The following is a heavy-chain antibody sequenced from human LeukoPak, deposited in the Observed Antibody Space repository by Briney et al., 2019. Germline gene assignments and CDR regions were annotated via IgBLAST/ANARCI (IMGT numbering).Heavy chain of an antibody. D-gene: IGHD6-13*01. J-gene: IGHJ4*02. CDR1: GYRFTSYW. Sequence: GESLKISCKGSGYRFTSYWIGWVRHMSGKGLEWMGIIYPGDSDTRYSPSSQGQVTISADKSISTAYLQWSSLKASDTAMYYCARSPLAAGVDYWGQGTLVTVSS. V-gene: IGHV5-51*01. CDR3: ARSPLAAGVDY. CDR2: IYPGDSDT.